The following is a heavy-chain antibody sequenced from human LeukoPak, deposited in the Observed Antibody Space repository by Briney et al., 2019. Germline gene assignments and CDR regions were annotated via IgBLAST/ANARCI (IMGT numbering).Heavy chain of an antibody. J-gene: IGHJ4*02. V-gene: IGHV3-23*01. CDR3: ATTSGYCSSTSCYLYYFDY. CDR1: GFTFSSYA. Sequence: PGGSLRLSCAASGFTFSSYAISWVRQAPGKGLEWVSAISGSGGSTYYADSVKGRFTISRDNSKNTLYLQMNSLRAEDTAVYYCATTSGYCSSTSCYLYYFDYWGQGTLVTVSS. CDR2: ISGSGGST. D-gene: IGHD2-2*01.